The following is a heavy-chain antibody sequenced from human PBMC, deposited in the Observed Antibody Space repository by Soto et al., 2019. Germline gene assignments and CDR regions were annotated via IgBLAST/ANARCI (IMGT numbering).Heavy chain of an antibody. J-gene: IGHJ4*01. V-gene: IGHV1-8*01. CDR3: ARDSGYGPGTSVNHYLDY. CDR1: GYTFTSYD. Sequence: ASVKVSCKASGYTFTSYDINWVRQATGPGLEWMGWMNPNSGNTGYAQKFQGRVTMTRNTSISTAYMELSSLRSEDTAVYYCARDSGYGPGTSVNHYLDYWGHGTLVTVSS. CDR2: MNPNSGNT. D-gene: IGHD3-10*01.